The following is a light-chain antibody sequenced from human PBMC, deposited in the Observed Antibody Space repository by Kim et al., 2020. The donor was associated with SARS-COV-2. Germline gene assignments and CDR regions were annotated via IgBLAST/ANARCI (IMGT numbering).Light chain of an antibody. V-gene: IGLV2-14*03. CDR1: NSEVDRYNY. CDR3: SSYTNSSTWV. Sequence: GHSMSIPGAETNSEVDRYNYVSRYYQHPGKAPNRMIYDVSNRPSGVSDSFSDSKSGDTAALAISGLQAEDEADYYCSSYTNSSTWVFGGGTQLTVL. J-gene: IGLJ3*02. CDR2: DVS.